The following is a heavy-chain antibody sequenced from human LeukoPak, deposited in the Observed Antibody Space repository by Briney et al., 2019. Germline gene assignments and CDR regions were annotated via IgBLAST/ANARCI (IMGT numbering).Heavy chain of an antibody. V-gene: IGHV1-2*02. CDR3: ARVGGTIWSGSLDY. Sequence: ASVKVSCKASGYTFTGYYMHWVRQAPGQGLEWMGWINPNSGATTYPQKFEGRVTMTRDTSISTAYMELSTLSSDDTAVYYCARVGGTIWSGSLDYWGQGTLLTVTS. CDR1: GYTFTGYY. D-gene: IGHD3-3*01. J-gene: IGHJ4*02. CDR2: INPNSGAT.